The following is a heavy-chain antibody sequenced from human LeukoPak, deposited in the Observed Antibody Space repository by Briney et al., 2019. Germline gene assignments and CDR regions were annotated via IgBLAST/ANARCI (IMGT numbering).Heavy chain of an antibody. CDR2: INHSGST. D-gene: IGHD2-2*01. CDR3: AGGAQPYYYYGMDV. V-gene: IGHV4-34*01. J-gene: IGHJ6*02. CDR1: GGSISSYY. Sequence: PSETLSLTCTVSGGSISSYYWSWIRQPPGKGLEWIGEINHSGSTNYNPSLKSRVTISVDTSKNQFSLKLSSVTAADTAVYYCAGGAQPYYYYGMDVWGQGTTVTVSS.